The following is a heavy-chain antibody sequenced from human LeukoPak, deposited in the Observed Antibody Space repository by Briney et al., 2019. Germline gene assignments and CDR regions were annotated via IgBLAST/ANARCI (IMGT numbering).Heavy chain of an antibody. D-gene: IGHD3-3*01. Sequence: PGGSLRLSXAASGFTFSSYSMNWVGQTPGKGLEWVSYISSSSSTIYYADSVKGRFTISRDNAKNSLYLQMNSLRAEDTAVYYCARGYYDFWSGYQNWFDPWGQGTLVTVSS. CDR2: ISSSSSTI. J-gene: IGHJ5*02. CDR1: GFTFSSYS. V-gene: IGHV3-48*01. CDR3: ARGYYDFWSGYQNWFDP.